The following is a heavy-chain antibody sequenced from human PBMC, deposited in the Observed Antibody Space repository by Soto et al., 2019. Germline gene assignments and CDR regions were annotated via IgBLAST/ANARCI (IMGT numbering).Heavy chain of an antibody. V-gene: IGHV4-34*01. CDR1: GGSFSGYY. Sequence: SETLSLTCAVYGGSFSGYYWSWIRQPPGKGLEWIGEINHSGSTNYNPSLKSRVTISVDTSKNQFSLKLSSVTAADTAVYYCARAFHRDYGDYELHHFAFDIWGQGTMVTVSS. CDR3: ARAFHRDYGDYELHHFAFDI. CDR2: INHSGST. J-gene: IGHJ3*02. D-gene: IGHD4-17*01.